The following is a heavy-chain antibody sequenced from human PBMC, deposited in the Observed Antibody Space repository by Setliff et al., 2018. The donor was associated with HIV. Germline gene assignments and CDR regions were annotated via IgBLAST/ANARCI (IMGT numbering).Heavy chain of an antibody. J-gene: IGHJ4*02. Sequence: PGGSLRLSCAASGFTFRNYGIHWVRQAPGKGLEWVSTISDSGGSTYYADSVKGRFTIFRDNSKKTLYLQMSSLRVEDTAVYYCAKDRQQLDPREFDYWGQGTLVTVSS. CDR1: GFTFRNYG. D-gene: IGHD6-13*01. CDR2: ISDSGGST. V-gene: IGHV3-23*01. CDR3: AKDRQQLDPREFDY.